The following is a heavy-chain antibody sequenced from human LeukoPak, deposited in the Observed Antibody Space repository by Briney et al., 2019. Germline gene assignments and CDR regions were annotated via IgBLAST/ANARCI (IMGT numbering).Heavy chain of an antibody. D-gene: IGHD4-17*01. CDR3: ARHDYGDSQLDY. V-gene: IGHV1-2*06. CDR1: GYTFTGYY. J-gene: IGHJ4*02. CDR2: INPNSGGT. Sequence: ASVKVSCKASGYTFTGYYMHWVRQAPGQGLEWMGRINPNSGGTNYARKFQGRVTMTRDTSISTAYMELSRLRSDDTAVYCCARHDYGDSQLDYWGQGTLVTVSS.